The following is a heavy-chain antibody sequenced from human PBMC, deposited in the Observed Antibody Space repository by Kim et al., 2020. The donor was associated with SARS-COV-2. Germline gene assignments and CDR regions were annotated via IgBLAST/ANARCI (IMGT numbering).Heavy chain of an antibody. CDR3: ALTGDTAY. V-gene: IGHV3-74*01. CDR2: DGRST. Sequence: DGRSTSYADSVKGRFTISRDNAKNTLYLQMNSLRAEDTAMDYCALTGDTAYWGQGTLVTVSS. D-gene: IGHD1-20*01. J-gene: IGHJ4*02.